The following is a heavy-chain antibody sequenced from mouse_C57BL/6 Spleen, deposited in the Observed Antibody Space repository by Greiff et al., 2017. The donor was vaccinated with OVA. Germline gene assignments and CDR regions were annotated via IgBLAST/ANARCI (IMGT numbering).Heavy chain of an antibody. D-gene: IGHD2-3*01. CDR3: ARFYDYYAMDY. J-gene: IGHJ4*01. CDR2: LWTGGGT. V-gene: IGHV2-9-1*01. CDR1: GFSLTSYA. Sequence: VQLQESGPGLVAPSQSLSITCTVSGFSLTSYAISWVRQPPGKGLEWLGVLWTGGGTNYNSALKSRLSISKDNSKSQVFLKMNSLQTDDTARYYCARFYDYYAMDYWGQGTSVTVSS.